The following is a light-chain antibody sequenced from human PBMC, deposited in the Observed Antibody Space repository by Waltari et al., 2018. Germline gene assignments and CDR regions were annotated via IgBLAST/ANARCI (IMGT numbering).Light chain of an antibody. CDR2: VAS. CDR1: QSVGSN. V-gene: IGKV3-15*01. J-gene: IGKJ2*03. Sequence: EIVMTQSPATLSVSPGERVTLSCRASQSVGSNLAWYQQKPGQAPRLLIYVASIRATGIPARISGSGSGTEFTLIISSLQSEDFAVYYCQHYNSWPYSFGQGTKLEIK. CDR3: QHYNSWPYS.